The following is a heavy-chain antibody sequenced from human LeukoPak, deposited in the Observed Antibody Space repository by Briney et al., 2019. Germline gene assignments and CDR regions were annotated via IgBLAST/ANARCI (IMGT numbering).Heavy chain of an antibody. CDR1: GYTFTNFG. CDR2: ISAYNGDT. D-gene: IGHD3-10*01. CDR3: ARDREGFTMVRGVGYYMDV. J-gene: IGHJ6*03. Sequence: VASVKVSCKASGYTFTNFGIGWVRQAPGQGLEWMGWISAYNGDTNFAQKFQGRVTMTTDSSTRTAYMELRSLRSDDTAVYYCARDREGFTMVRGVGYYMDVWGKGTTVTVSS. V-gene: IGHV1-18*01.